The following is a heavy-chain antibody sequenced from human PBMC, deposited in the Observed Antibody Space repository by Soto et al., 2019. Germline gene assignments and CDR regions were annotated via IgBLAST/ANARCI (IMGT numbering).Heavy chain of an antibody. CDR3: AGTXSLQWYYMDV. CDR1: GDSVSSNSAA. D-gene: IGHD1-7*01. CDR2: TYYRSRWYN. J-gene: IGHJ6*03. V-gene: IGHV6-1*01. Sequence: SHTLSLTCVISGDSVSSNSAAWNWVRQSPSRGLEWLGRTYYRSRWYNDYAVSVRSRITVNADTSKNQFSLHLNSVTPEDTAVYYCAGTXSLQWYYMDVWDKGTTVTVSS.